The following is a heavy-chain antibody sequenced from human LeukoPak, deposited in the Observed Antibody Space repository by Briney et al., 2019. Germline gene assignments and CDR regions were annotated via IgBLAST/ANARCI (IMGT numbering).Heavy chain of an antibody. CDR2: INSDDTDT. D-gene: IGHD3-22*01. V-gene: IGHV3-74*01. CDR3: TRDAGHCHSSGCRKPSDY. CDR1: GFNFRSYW. J-gene: IGHJ4*02. Sequence: PGGSLRLSCAASGFNFRSYWMQWVRQVPGKGPVWVARINSDDTDTYADSVKGRFTISRDNANNMLYLQMNSLKADDTAVYYCTRDAGHCHSSGCRKPSDYWGQGALVTVSS.